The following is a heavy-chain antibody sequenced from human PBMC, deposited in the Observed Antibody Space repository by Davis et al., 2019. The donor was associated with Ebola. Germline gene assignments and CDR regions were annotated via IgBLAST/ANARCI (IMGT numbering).Heavy chain of an antibody. CDR1: GFTFSSYA. CDR2: ISGSGGST. D-gene: IGHD1-26*01. J-gene: IGHJ5*02. Sequence: GESLKISCAASGFTFSSYAMSWVRQAPGKGLEWVSAISGSGGSTYYADSVKGRFTISRDNSKNTLYLQMNSLRAEGTAVYYCAKDQYSGTYYDWFDPWGQGTLVTVSS. V-gene: IGHV3-23*01. CDR3: AKDQYSGTYYDWFDP.